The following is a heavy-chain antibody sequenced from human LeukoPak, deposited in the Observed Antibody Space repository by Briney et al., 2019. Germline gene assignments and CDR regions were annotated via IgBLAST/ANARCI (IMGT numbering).Heavy chain of an antibody. CDR3: ARDLSGYSYEGPWDAFDI. J-gene: IGHJ3*02. CDR1: RGTLSSYA. Sequence: SVKVSCKASRGTLSSYAISWVRQAPGQGLEWMGGIIPIFGTANYAQKFQGRVTITTDESTSTAYMELSILRSEDTAVYYCARDLSGYSYEGPWDAFDIWGQGTMVTVSS. CDR2: IIPIFGTA. V-gene: IGHV1-69*05. D-gene: IGHD5-18*01.